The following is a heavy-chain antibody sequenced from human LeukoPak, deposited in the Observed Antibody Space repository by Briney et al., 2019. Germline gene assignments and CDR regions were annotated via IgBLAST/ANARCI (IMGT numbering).Heavy chain of an antibody. CDR3: ARHSRSAYTGYENAFDI. D-gene: IGHD5-12*01. CDR1: GDSISSSSYC. CDR2: IYNSANT. V-gene: IGHV4-39*01. Sequence: SETLSLTCTVSGDSISSSSYCWDWIRQPPGKGLEWIGNIYNSANTYYNPSLKTRITMSGDTSKNQFSLKLNSVTAADTGIYYCARHSRSAYTGYENAFDIWGQGTMVTVSS. J-gene: IGHJ3*02.